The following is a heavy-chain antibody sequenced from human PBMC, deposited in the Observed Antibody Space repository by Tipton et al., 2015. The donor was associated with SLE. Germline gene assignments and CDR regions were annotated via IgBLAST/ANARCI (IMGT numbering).Heavy chain of an antibody. J-gene: IGHJ4*02. CDR3: ARAGNDFWSGYRPYFFDY. V-gene: IGHV4-61*01. CDR1: GGSISRLSYY. CDR2: IFHSGST. D-gene: IGHD3-3*01. Sequence: TLSLTCTVSGGSISRLSYYWSWIRQPPGKALEWIGYIFHSGSTNHNPSLKSRVTISVDTSKNQFSLKLNSVTASDTAVYYCARAGNDFWSGYRPYFFDYWGQGALVTVSS.